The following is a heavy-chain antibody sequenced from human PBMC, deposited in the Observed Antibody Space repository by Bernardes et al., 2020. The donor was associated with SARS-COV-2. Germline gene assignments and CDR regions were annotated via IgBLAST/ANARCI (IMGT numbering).Heavy chain of an antibody. CDR1: GYTFTGYY. V-gene: IGHV1-2*02. CDR3: ARSLPLEYFQH. CDR2: INPNSGGT. Sequence: ASVKVSCKASGYTFTGYYMHWVRQAPGQGLEWLGWINPNSGGTNYAQKFQGRFTMTRDTSISTAYMELSRLRSDDTAVYYCARSLPLEYFQHWGQGTLVTVSS. J-gene: IGHJ1*01.